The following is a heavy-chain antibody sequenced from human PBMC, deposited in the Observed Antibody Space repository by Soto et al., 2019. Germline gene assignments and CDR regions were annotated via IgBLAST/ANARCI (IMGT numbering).Heavy chain of an antibody. CDR1: GDSISPYY. J-gene: IGHJ4*02. V-gene: IGHV4-59*01. Sequence: QVQLQESGPGLVKPSETLSLTCIVSGDSISPYYWTWIRQPPGKGLEWIGHIYYSGSPNYNPSLKSRDTISGDTSKSQFSLKLSSVTAADTAVYYCARDVSPTYWGQGMLVTVSS. CDR2: IYYSGSP. CDR3: ARDVSPTY.